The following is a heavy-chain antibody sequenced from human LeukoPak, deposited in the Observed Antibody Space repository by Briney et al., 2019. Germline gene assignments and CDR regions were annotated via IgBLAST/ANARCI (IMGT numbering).Heavy chain of an antibody. CDR3: ARGYCSSTSCYGYYYYGMDV. CDR1: GFTFSSYS. Sequence: GGSLRLSCAASGFTFSSYSMNWVRQAPGKGLEWVSSISSSSSYIYYADSVKGRFTISGDNAKNSLYLQINSLRAEDTAVYYCARGYCSSTSCYGYYYYGMDVWGQGTTVTVSS. V-gene: IGHV3-21*01. J-gene: IGHJ6*02. D-gene: IGHD2-2*01. CDR2: ISSSSSYI.